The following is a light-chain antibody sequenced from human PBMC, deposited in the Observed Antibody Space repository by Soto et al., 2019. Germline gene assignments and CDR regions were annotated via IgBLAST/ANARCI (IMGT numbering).Light chain of an antibody. Sequence: ELVLTQSPGTLSLSPGERATVSCRASQSVSSSYLAWYQQKPGQAPRLLIYGASSRATGIPDRFSGSGSGTDFTLTISRLEPEDFAVHYCQQYGSSPLTFGQGTKVDIK. CDR2: GAS. V-gene: IGKV3-20*01. CDR1: QSVSSSY. CDR3: QQYGSSPLT. J-gene: IGKJ1*01.